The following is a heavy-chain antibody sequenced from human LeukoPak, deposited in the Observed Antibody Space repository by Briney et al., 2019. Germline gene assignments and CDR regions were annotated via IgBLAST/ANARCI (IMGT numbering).Heavy chain of an antibody. J-gene: IGHJ5*02. CDR1: GFTFSSYA. D-gene: IGHD3-10*01. CDR3: ARDRSGYYGSGSGNWFDP. Sequence: GGSLRLSCAASGFTFSSYAMHWVRQAPGKGLEWVAVISYDGSNKYYANSVKGRFTISRDNSKNTLYLQMNSLRAEDTAVYYCARDRSGYYGSGSGNWFDPWGQGTLVTVSS. CDR2: ISYDGSNK. V-gene: IGHV3-30*01.